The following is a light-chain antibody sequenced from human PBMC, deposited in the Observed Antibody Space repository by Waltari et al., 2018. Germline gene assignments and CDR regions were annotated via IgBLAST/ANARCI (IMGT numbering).Light chain of an antibody. CDR3: QQRTNWPPLT. V-gene: IGKV3-11*01. CDR1: QTDTTY. Sequence: WRAMQTDTTYLAWDQQKPGQAPRLLIYDASNRAAGIPARFSGSGSDTDFSLTISSLEPEDSAVYYCQQRTNWPPLTFGGGTKVEIK. J-gene: IGKJ4*01. CDR2: DAS.